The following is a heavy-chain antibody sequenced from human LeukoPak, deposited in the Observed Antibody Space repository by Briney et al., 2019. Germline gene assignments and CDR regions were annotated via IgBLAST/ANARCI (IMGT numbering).Heavy chain of an antibody. D-gene: IGHD3-16*01. CDR2: IYYSGST. CDR1: GGSISSSSYY. CDR3: AREGLNWFDP. Sequence: SETLSLTCTVSGGSISSSSYYWGWIRQPPGKGLEWIGSIYYSGSTNYNPSLKSRVTISVDTSKNQFSLKLSSVTAADTAVYYCAREGLNWFDPWGQGTLVTVSS. V-gene: IGHV4-39*07. J-gene: IGHJ5*02.